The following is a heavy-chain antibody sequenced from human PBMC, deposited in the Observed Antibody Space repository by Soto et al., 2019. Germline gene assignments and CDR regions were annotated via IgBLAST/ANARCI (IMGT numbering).Heavy chain of an antibody. J-gene: IGHJ6*02. CDR3: ARAGIGYDLYYYYGMDV. D-gene: IGHD5-12*01. CDR1: GGSISSYY. Sequence: SETLSLTCTVSGGSISSYYWSWIRQPPGKGLEWFGYIYYSGSTNYNPYLKSRVTISVDTSKNQFSLKLSSVTAAVTAVYYCARAGIGYDLYYYYGMDVWGQGTTVPVSS. CDR2: IYYSGST. V-gene: IGHV4-59*01.